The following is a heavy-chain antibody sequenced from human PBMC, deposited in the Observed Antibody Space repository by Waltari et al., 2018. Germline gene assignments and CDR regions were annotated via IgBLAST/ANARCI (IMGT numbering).Heavy chain of an antibody. CDR3: ARAGEMATTDY. CDR1: GGTLSSYA. Sequence: QVQLVQSGAEVKKPESSVKVSCKASGGTLSSYAISRVRRAPGQGLEWMGGIIPILGIANYAQKFQGRVTITADKSTSTAYMELSSLRSEDTAVYYCARAGEMATTDYWGQGTLVTVSS. CDR2: IIPILGIA. J-gene: IGHJ4*02. V-gene: IGHV1-69*10. D-gene: IGHD3-16*01.